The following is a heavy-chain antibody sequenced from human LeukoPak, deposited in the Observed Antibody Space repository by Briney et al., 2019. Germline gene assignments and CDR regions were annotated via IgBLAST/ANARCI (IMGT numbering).Heavy chain of an antibody. J-gene: IGHJ6*03. CDR1: GYTFTGYY. CDR3: ARGPPGVVVYYYYYMDV. Sequence: ASVKVSCKASGYTFTGYYMHWVRQAPGQGLEWMGWINPNSGGTNYAQKFQGRVTMTRNTSISTAYMELSSLRSEDTAVYYCARGPPGVVVYYYYYMDVWGKGTTVTISS. V-gene: IGHV1-2*02. CDR2: INPNSGGT. D-gene: IGHD1-14*01.